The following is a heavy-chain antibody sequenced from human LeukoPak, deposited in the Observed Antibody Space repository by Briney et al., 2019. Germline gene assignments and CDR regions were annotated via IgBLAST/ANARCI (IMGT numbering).Heavy chain of an antibody. CDR2: IYYSGST. CDR1: VRSISKYY. D-gene: IGHD3-22*01. Sequence: PSETLSLTYSVSVRSISKYYWMWIRQPPGKGLEWIGYIYYSGSTNYNPSLKSRATISVDTSKNQFSLKLSSVTAAEAAVYYGARLRHTSGRSTDCGGQGTLVTVSS. J-gene: IGHJ4*02. V-gene: IGHV4-59*01. CDR3: ARLRHTSGRSTDC.